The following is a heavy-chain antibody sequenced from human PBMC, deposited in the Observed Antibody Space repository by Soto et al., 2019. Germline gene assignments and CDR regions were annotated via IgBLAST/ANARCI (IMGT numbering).Heavy chain of an antibody. CDR1: GFTFSSCG. CDR2: IRSDGDTT. V-gene: IGHV3-23*01. Sequence: EVQVLESGGGLVQPGGSLRLYCAASGFTFSSCGMNWVRQAPGKGLEWVSGIRSDGDTTYNADSVKGRFTVSRDTSKNTGDLQMNSLRAEDTAVYYCAKGKGVGATPDGANCWGQGTLVTVSS. J-gene: IGHJ4*02. D-gene: IGHD1-26*01. CDR3: AKGKGVGATPDGANC.